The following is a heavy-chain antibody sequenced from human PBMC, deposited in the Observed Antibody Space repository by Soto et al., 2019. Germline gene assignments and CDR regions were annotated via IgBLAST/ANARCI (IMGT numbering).Heavy chain of an antibody. CDR2: IIPIFGTA. CDR1: GGTFSSYA. V-gene: IGHV1-69*12. Sequence: QVQLVQSGAEVKKPGSSVKVSCKASGGTFSSYAISWVRQAPGQGLEWMGGIIPIFGTANYAQKFQGRVKLAADESTSTAYMELSRLRSEDTAVYCCARGLSGGNSGDWGQGTLVNVSS. CDR3: ARGLSGGNSGD. D-gene: IGHD2-21*02. J-gene: IGHJ4*02.